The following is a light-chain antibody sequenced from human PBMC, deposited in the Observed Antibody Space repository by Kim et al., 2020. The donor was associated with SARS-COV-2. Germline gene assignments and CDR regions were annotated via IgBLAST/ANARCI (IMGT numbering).Light chain of an antibody. Sequence: QSALTQPRSVSGSPGQSVTIPCTGTSTDVGGYNYVSWYQQHPGKAPKLMIYNVNKRPSGVPDRFSGSKSGNTASLTISGLQGEDETDYYCCSYAGNYTWVFGGGTQLTVL. J-gene: IGLJ3*02. CDR1: STDVGGYNY. CDR3: CSYAGNYTWV. V-gene: IGLV2-11*01. CDR2: NVN.